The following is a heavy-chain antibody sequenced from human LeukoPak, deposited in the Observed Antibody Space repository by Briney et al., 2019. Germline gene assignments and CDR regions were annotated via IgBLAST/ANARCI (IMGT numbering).Heavy chain of an antibody. Sequence: SGGSLRLSCVASGFTLSTYGVHWVRQAPGKGLEWVAFIRYDGSDKFYGDSVKGRFTTSRDNSKNTLYLQMSRLRVEDTAVYYCAKDLDCSGGTCHKAFDCWGQGTMVTVSS. J-gene: IGHJ4*02. CDR2: IRYDGSDK. V-gene: IGHV3-30*02. CDR1: GFTLSTYG. D-gene: IGHD2-15*01. CDR3: AKDLDCSGGTCHKAFDC.